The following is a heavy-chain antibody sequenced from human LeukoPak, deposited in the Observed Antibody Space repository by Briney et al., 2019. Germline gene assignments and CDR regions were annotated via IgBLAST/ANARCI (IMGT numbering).Heavy chain of an antibody. CDR1: GGSFSGYY. CDR2: INHSGST. V-gene: IGHV4-34*01. Sequence: PSETLSLTCAVYGGSFSGYYWSWIRQPPGKGLEWIGEINHSGSTNYNPSLKSRVTISVDTSKNQFSLKLSPVTAADTAVYYCARGAPRYYYDSSGYLDYWGQGTLVTVSS. CDR3: ARGAPRYYYDSSGYLDY. D-gene: IGHD3-22*01. J-gene: IGHJ4*02.